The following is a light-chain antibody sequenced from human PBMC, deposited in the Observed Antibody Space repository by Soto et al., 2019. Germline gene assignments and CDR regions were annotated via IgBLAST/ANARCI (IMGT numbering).Light chain of an antibody. V-gene: IGKV2-29*01. CDR2: EVS. J-gene: IGKJ5*01. CDR1: HMVLHITGETF. Sequence: DFVMTHTPLSLSFAPVQPASVSCNXSHMVLHITGETFLFWYLQKPGQSPQLLIYEVSTRVSGVPDRFSGSGSGTEFTLTISSLQSEDFAVYYCQQYNNWPFITFGQGTRLEIK. CDR3: QQYNNWPFIT.